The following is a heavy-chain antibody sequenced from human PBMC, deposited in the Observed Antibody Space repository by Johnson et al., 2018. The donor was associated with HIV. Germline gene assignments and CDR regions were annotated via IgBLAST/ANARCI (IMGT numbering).Heavy chain of an antibody. Sequence: QVQLVESGGGVVQPGRSLRLSCAASGFTFSSYGMHWVRQAPGKGLEWVAVIWYDGSNKYYADSVKGRFTISRDNSKNTLYLQMNSLRAEDTALYYCAREYYDCWSGFYHYAFDIWGQGTVVTVSS. D-gene: IGHD3-3*01. CDR2: IWYDGSNK. J-gene: IGHJ3*02. CDR1: GFTFSSYG. CDR3: AREYYDCWSGFYHYAFDI. V-gene: IGHV3-33*01.